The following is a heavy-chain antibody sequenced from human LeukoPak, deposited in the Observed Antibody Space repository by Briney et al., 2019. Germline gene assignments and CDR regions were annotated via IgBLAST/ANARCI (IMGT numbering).Heavy chain of an antibody. CDR1: EFTVSRNY. V-gene: IGHV3-53*01. Sequence: GGSLRLSCTASEFTVSRNYMLWVRQAPGKGLEWVSLIFSNGVTHYADSVKGRFTISRDTSKNTVSLQMNSLRVEDTAMYYCTRDQMNYWGQGTLVTVSS. J-gene: IGHJ4*02. CDR3: TRDQMNY. CDR2: IFSNGVT. D-gene: IGHD5-24*01.